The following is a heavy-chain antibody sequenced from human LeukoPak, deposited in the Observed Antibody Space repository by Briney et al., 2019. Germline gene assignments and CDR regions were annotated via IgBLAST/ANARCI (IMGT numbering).Heavy chain of an antibody. J-gene: IGHJ3*01. CDR2: IDSVGTS. D-gene: IGHD3-10*01. V-gene: IGHV4-4*07. Sequence: PSETLSLTCIVSGGSINKYFWNRIRQPAGKGLEWIGRIDSVGTSNYNPSLRGRVTMSVDTSKSHFSLEVTSMTAADTAMYYCARVCGSATNYRLCGFDVWGQGTVVTVSS. CDR1: GGSINKYF. CDR3: ARVCGSATNYRLCGFDV.